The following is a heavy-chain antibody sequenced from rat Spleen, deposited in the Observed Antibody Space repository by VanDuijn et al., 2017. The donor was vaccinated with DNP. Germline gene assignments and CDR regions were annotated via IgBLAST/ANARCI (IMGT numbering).Heavy chain of an antibody. CDR2: ISTGGNT. J-gene: IGHJ2*01. V-gene: IGHV2-6*01. CDR1: GFSLSSYT. Sequence: QVQLKESGPDLVQPSQTLSLTCTVSGFSLSSYTVSWVRQPPGKGLEWIAAISTGGNTYYHSPLKSRLSISRDTSKSQVFLRMNSLQTEDTAMYFCARTGDYWGQGVMVTVSS. CDR3: ARTGDY. D-gene: IGHD4-2*01.